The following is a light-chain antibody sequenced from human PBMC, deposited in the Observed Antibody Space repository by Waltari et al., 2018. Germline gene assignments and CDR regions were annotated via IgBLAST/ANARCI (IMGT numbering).Light chain of an antibody. CDR1: QSVRSY. V-gene: IGKV3-11*01. CDR2: DTS. J-gene: IGKJ4*01. Sequence: CRASQSVRSYLAWYQQKPGQTPRLLIYDTSYRATGVPVRFSGSGSGTDYTLTISSLEPEDFAVYYCQHRSVWPLTFGGGTKVEMK. CDR3: QHRSVWPLT.